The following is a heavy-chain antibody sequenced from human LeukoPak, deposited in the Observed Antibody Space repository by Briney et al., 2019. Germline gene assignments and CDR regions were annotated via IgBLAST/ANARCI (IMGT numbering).Heavy chain of an antibody. CDR2: IYYSGST. V-gene: IGHV4-39*01. CDR3: ARHNRYGDYAQFGY. CDR1: GGSISSSSYY. J-gene: IGHJ4*02. Sequence: SETLSLTRTVSGGSISSSSYYWGWIRQPPGKGLEWIGSIYYSGSTYYNPSLKSRVTISVDTSKNQFSLKLSSVTAADTAVYYCARHNRYGDYAQFGYWGQGTLVTVSS. D-gene: IGHD4-17*01.